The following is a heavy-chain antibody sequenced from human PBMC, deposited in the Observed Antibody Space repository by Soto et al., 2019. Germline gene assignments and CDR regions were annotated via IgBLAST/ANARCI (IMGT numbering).Heavy chain of an antibody. J-gene: IGHJ6*02. CDR1: GASLAGYY. CDR2: IYATGST. V-gene: IGHV4-4*07. CDR3: ARDIRSYCSSTSCPRPYYYYGMDV. Sequence: SETLSLTCNVSGASLAGYYWSWIRQPPGKGLEWIGRIYATGSTDYNPSLKSRLTMSVDMSKKQFSLTLRSVTAADTAVYYCARDIRSYCSSTSCPRPYYYYGMDVWGQGTKVTVSS. D-gene: IGHD2-2*01.